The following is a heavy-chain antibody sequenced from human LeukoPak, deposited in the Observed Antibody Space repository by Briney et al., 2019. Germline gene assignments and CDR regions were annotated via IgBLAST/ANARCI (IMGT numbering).Heavy chain of an antibody. D-gene: IGHD3-16*01. Sequence: ASVKVSCKASGYTFSSYDVNWVRQATGQGLEWMGWMNPNGGNTGYAQKFQGRVTMTRNTSISTAYMELSSLRSEDTAVYYCARGIRGRRTFDYWGQGTLVTVSS. CDR2: MNPNGGNT. CDR3: ARGIRGRRTFDY. CDR1: GYTFSSYD. V-gene: IGHV1-8*01. J-gene: IGHJ4*02.